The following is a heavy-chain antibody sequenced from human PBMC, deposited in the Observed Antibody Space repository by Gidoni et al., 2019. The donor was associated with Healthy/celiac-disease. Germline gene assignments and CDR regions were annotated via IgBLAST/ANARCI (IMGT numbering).Heavy chain of an antibody. CDR1: GFTFDDYA. D-gene: IGHD2-21*02. J-gene: IGHJ3*02. CDR2: ISWNSGSI. V-gene: IGHV3-9*01. Sequence: EVQLVESGGGLVQPGRSLRLSCAASGFTFDDYAMHLVRQAPGKGLEWVSGISWNSGSIGYADSVKGRFTISRDNAKNSLYLQRNSLRAEDTALYYCAKVPVVTAAPSAFDIWGQGTMVTVSS. CDR3: AKVPVVTAAPSAFDI.